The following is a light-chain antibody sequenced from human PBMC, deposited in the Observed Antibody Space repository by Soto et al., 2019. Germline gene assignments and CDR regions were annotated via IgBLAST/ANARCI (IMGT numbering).Light chain of an antibody. J-gene: IGLJ2*01. CDR3: QSYDGSLSGVL. CDR1: SSNIGAGYN. V-gene: IGLV1-40*01. CDR2: GNS. Sequence: QSVLTQPPSVSGAPGQRVTISCTGSSSNIGAGYNVHWYQQLPGTAPKLLIYGNSNRPSGVPDRFSGSKSGTSASLAITGLQDEDEADYYCQSYDGSLSGVLFGGGTKLTVL.